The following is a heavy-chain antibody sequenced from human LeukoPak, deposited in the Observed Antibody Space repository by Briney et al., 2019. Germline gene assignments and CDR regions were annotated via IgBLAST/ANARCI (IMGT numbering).Heavy chain of an antibody. J-gene: IGHJ1*01. CDR3: ANGLSYGDYEYFQH. V-gene: IGHV3-23*01. CDR2: ISGSGGST. D-gene: IGHD4-17*01. CDR1: GFTFSSYG. Sequence: GGSLRLSCAASGFTFSSYGMSWVRQAPGKGLEWVSAISGSGGSTYYADSVKGRFTISRDNSKNTLYLQMNSLRAEDTAVYYCANGLSYGDYEYFQHWGQGTLVTVSS.